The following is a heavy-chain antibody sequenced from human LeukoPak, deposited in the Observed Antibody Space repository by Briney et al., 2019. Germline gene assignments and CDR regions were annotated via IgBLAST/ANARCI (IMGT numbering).Heavy chain of an antibody. CDR2: IYTSGST. V-gene: IGHV4-61*02. CDR1: GGSISSGSYY. D-gene: IGHD3-10*01. J-gene: IGHJ6*03. CDR3: ARDLGYYGSGSYYRILLPRHYYYYYMDV. Sequence: SETLSLTCTVSGGSISSGSYYWSWIRQPAGKGLEWIGRIYTSGSTNYNPSLKSRVTISVDTSKNQFSLKLSSVTAADTAVYYCARDLGYYGSGSYYRILLPRHYYYYYMDVWGKGTTVTVSS.